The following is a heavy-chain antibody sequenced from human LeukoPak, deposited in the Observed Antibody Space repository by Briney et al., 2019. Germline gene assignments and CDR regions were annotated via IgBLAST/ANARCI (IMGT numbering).Heavy chain of an antibody. D-gene: IGHD6-13*01. CDR2: INPNSGGT. V-gene: IGHV1-2*02. Sequence: ASVKVSCKASGYTFTRYYMHWVRQAPGQGLEWMGWINPNSGGTNYAQKFQGRVTMTRDTSISTAYMELSRLRSDDTAVYYCARDTIAAAKFKSYFDYWGQGTLVTVSS. CDR3: ARDTIAAAKFKSYFDY. J-gene: IGHJ4*02. CDR1: GYTFTRYY.